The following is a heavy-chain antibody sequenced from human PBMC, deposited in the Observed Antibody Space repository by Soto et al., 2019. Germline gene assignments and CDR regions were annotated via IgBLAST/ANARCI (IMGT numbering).Heavy chain of an antibody. J-gene: IGHJ3*02. CDR2: INPSGGST. D-gene: IGHD3-22*01. CDR3: ARDPTMIVVVGGGDAFDI. Sequence: GASVKVSCKASGYTFTSYYMHWVRQAPGQGLEWMGIINPSGGSTSYAQKFQGRVTMTRDTSTSTVYMELSSLRSEDTAVYYCARDPTMIVVVGGGDAFDIWGQGTMVTVSS. V-gene: IGHV1-46*01. CDR1: GYTFTSYY.